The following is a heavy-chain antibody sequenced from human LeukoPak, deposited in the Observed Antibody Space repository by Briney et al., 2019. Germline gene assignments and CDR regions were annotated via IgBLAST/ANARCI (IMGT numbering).Heavy chain of an antibody. CDR3: AKDQPSVTLWFGEFPFDY. CDR1: SFSVGRSC. D-gene: IGHD3-10*01. J-gene: IGHJ4*02. Sequence: GGCLSLAWAASSFSVGRSCISSVRHDPGDWNGSLLSVIVVRGSTYYADYVKGRFTISRDNSKNTLYLQMNSLRAEDTAVYYCAKDQPSVTLWFGEFPFDYWGQGTLVTVSS. CDR2: VIVVRGST. V-gene: IGHV3-23*01.